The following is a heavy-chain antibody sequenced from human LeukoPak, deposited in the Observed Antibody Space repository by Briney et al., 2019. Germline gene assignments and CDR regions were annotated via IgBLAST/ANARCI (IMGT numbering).Heavy chain of an antibody. D-gene: IGHD2/OR15-2a*01. CDR2: INPNSGGT. J-gene: IGHJ5*02. V-gene: IGHV1-2*02. CDR3: ARSMNSHYHWFDL. CDR1: GCTFTGYY. Sequence: ASVKVSCKASGCTFTGYYMHWVRQAPGQGLEWMGWINPNSGGTNYAQKFQGRVTMTRDTSISTDYMELSRLRSDDTDVYYCARSMNSHYHWFDLWGQGTLVTVSS.